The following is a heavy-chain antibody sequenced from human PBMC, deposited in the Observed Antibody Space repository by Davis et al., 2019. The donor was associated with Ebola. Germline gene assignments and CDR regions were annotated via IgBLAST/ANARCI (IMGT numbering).Heavy chain of an antibody. J-gene: IGHJ4*02. D-gene: IGHD6-19*01. V-gene: IGHV1-2*06. CDR3: AKIAVAGTFYFDY. CDR2: INPNSGGT. Sequence: AASVKVSCKASGYTFTGYQMHWVRQAPGQGLEWMGRINPNSGGTNYAQKFQGRVTMTRDTSISTAYMELNRLTSEGTAVYYCAKIAVAGTFYFDYWGQGTLVTVSS. CDR1: GYTFTGYQ.